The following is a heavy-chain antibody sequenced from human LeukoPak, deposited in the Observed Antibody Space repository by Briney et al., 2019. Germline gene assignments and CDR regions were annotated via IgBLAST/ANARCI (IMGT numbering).Heavy chain of an antibody. CDR3: ARDLSGVAGYTYGRGIDY. CDR2: IKKDGSEK. D-gene: IGHD5-18*01. V-gene: IGHV3-7*01. Sequence: GGSLRLSCAASGFTFSSYSMNWVRQAPGKGLEWVANIKKDGSEKYYVDSVKGRFTISRDNAKTSLYLQMNSLRAEDTAVYYCARDLSGVAGYTYGRGIDYWGQGTLVTVSS. CDR1: GFTFSSYS. J-gene: IGHJ4*02.